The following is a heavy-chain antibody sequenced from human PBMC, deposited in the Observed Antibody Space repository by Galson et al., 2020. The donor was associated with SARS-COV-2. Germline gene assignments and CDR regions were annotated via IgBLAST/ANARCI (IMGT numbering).Heavy chain of an antibody. V-gene: IGHV3-33*01. CDR2: IWYDGSNK. CDR1: GLTFSSYG. D-gene: IGHD3-22*01. Sequence: GGSLRLPCAASGLTFSSYGMHWVRQAPGKGLEWVAVIWYDGSNKYYADSVKGRFTISRDNSKNTLYLQMTSLRAEDTAVYYCARDGSDYYDSSGYYDYWGQGTLVTVSS. J-gene: IGHJ4*02. CDR3: ARDGSDYYDSSGYYDY.